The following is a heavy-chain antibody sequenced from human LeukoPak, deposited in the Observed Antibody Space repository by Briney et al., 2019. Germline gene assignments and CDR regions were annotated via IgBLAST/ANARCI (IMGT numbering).Heavy chain of an antibody. CDR2: IYYSGST. J-gene: IGHJ4*02. V-gene: IGHV4-59*01. D-gene: IGHD1-26*01. CDR1: GFTFSSYW. Sequence: GSLRLSCAASGFTFSSYWMSWVRQPPGKGLEWIGYIYYSGSTNYNPSLKSRVTISVDTSKNQFSLKLSSVTAADTAVYYCARDRRISGSYYGPSYFDYWGQGTLVTVSS. CDR3: ARDRRISGSYYGPSYFDY.